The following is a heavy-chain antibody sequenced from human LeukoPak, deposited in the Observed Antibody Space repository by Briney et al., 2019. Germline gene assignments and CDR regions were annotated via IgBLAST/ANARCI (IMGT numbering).Heavy chain of an antibody. V-gene: IGHV3-23*01. CDR3: ARWKFGESDSPFFYFYFGMDV. CDR2: IIVIGAST. D-gene: IGHD3-10*01. J-gene: IGHJ6*02. Sequence: GGSLRLSCAASGFTFYSYAMSLVRQAPGGGLEWVSAIIVIGASTYYADSVKGRFTITRDNSKNMLFLQMNSLTAADTAVYFCARWKFGESDSPFFYFYFGMDVWGQGTTVTVSS. CDR1: GFTFYSYA.